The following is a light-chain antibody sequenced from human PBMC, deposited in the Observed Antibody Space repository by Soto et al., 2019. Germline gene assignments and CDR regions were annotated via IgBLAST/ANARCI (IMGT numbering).Light chain of an antibody. J-gene: IGKJ1*01. CDR2: DAS. CDR3: QQYVSSVT. V-gene: IGKV3-20*01. Sequence: EIVLTQSPGFLSLSPGERATLSCRASQSVDSSFFAWYQQKPGQAPRLLIYDASKRATGIPDRFSGSGSGTDFTLTISRLEPEDFAVYYCQQYVSSVTFGQGTKVEIK. CDR1: QSVDSSF.